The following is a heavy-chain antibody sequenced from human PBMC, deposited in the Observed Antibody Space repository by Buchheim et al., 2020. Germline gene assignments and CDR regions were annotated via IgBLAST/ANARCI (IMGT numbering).Heavy chain of an antibody. J-gene: IGHJ5*02. CDR3: AKEAGLRFLEWLVPGAPFDP. CDR1: GFTFSSYA. D-gene: IGHD3-3*01. Sequence: EVQLLESGGGLVQPGGSLRLSCAASGFTFSSYAMSWVRQAPGKGLEWVSAISGSGGSTYYADSVKGRFTISRDNSKNKLYLQMNSMRAEDTAVYYCAKEAGLRFLEWLVPGAPFDPWGQGTL. CDR2: ISGSGGST. V-gene: IGHV3-23*01.